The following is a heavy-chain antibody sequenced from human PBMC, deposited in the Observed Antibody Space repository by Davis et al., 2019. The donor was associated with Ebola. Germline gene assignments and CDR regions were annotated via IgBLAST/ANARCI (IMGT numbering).Heavy chain of an antibody. J-gene: IGHJ2*01. V-gene: IGHV1-18*01. CDR3: ARAYWYFDL. CDR2: ISAYNGNT. Sequence: ASVKVSCKASGGTFSSYTISWVRQAPGQGLEWMGWISAYNGNTNYAQKLQGRVTMTTDTSTNTVHMELRGLRSDDTAVYFCARAYWYFDLWGRGTLVTVSS. CDR1: GGTFSSYT.